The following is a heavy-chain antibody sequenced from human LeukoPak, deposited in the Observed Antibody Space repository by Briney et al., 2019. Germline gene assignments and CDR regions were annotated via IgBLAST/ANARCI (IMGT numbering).Heavy chain of an antibody. Sequence: PSETLSLTCTVSGGSISSYYWSWIRQPPGKGLEWIGYIYYSGSTNYNPSLKSRVTISVDTSKNQFSLKLSSVTAADTAVYYCARTSTYYYDSSGYPTIDYWGQGTLVTVSS. CDR1: GGSISSYY. CDR3: ARTSTYYYDSSGYPTIDY. V-gene: IGHV4-59*08. CDR2: IYYSGST. D-gene: IGHD3-22*01. J-gene: IGHJ4*02.